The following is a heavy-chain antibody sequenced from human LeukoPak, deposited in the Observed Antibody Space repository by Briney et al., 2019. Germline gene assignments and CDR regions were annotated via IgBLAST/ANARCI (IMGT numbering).Heavy chain of an antibody. CDR3: ERGAALAV. J-gene: IGHJ3*01. Sequence: SETLSLTCTVYGGSFSGYYWSWIRQPPGKGLEWIGEINHSGSTNYNPSLKSRVTISVDTSKNQFSLKLSSVTAADTAVYYCERGAALAVWGQGTMVTVSS. CDR2: INHSGST. V-gene: IGHV4-34*01. D-gene: IGHD6-6*01. CDR1: GGSFSGYY.